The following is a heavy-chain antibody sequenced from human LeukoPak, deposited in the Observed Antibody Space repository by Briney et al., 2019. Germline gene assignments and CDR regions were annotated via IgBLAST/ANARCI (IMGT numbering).Heavy chain of an antibody. CDR3: ARVLIAAAGMPPTQRIGAGEDMDV. J-gene: IGHJ6*03. V-gene: IGHV1-69*13. CDR2: IIPILGTA. CDR1: GGTFSSYA. Sequence: SVKVSCKASGGTFSSYAINWVRQAPGQGLEWMGGIIPILGTANYAQKFQGRVTITADESTSTAYMELSSLRSEDTAVYYCARVLIAAAGMPPTQRIGAGEDMDVWGKGTTVTVSS. D-gene: IGHD6-13*01.